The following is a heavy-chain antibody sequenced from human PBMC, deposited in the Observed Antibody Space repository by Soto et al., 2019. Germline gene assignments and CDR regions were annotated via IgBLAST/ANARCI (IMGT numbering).Heavy chain of an antibody. V-gene: IGHV4-59*01. D-gene: IGHD6-13*01. CDR2: IYYSGST. CDR3: ARMEQQLPSRWFDP. Sequence: KTSETLSLTCTVSGGSISSYYWSWIRQPPGKGLEWIGYIYYSGSTNYNPSLKSRVTISVDTSKNQFSLKLSSVTAADTAVYYCARMEQQLPSRWFDPWGQGTLVTVSS. J-gene: IGHJ5*02. CDR1: GGSISSYY.